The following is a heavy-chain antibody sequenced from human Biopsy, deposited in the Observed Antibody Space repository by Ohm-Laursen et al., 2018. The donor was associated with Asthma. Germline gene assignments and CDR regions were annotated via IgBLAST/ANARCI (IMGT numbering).Heavy chain of an antibody. CDR3: ARGDSSGWSHYYFDY. V-gene: IGHV3-53*01. Sequence: SLRLSCAASGFTVSRDHMFWVRQAPRKGLEWVSVLYSGGTSHTADSVRGRFTISRDFSKNTLHLQMHSLRVEDTAVYYCARGDSSGWSHYYFDYWGQGTLVTVSS. CDR1: GFTVSRDH. D-gene: IGHD6-19*01. J-gene: IGHJ4*02. CDR2: LYSGGTS.